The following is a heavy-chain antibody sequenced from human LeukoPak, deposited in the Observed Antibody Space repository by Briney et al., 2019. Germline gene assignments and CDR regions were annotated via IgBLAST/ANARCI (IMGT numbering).Heavy chain of an antibody. V-gene: IGHV4-39*07. CDR2: IYYSGST. D-gene: IGHD4-17*01. Sequence: SETLSLTCTVSGGSISSSSYYWGWIRQPPGKGLEWIGSIYYSGSTYYNPSLKSRVTISVDTSKNQFSLKLSSVTAADTAVYYCARSFEDYGDKDAFDIWGQGTMVTVSS. J-gene: IGHJ3*02. CDR3: ARSFEDYGDKDAFDI. CDR1: GGSISSSSYY.